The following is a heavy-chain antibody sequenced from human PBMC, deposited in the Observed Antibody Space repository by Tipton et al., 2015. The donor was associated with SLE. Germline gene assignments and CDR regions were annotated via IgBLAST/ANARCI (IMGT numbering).Heavy chain of an antibody. D-gene: IGHD6-19*01. CDR3: ARDHPVAGPFDY. CDR2: IYTSGST. V-gene: IGHV4-4*07. Sequence: TLSLTCAVYGGSFSGYHWTWIRQPAGKGLEWIGRIYTSGSTNYNPSLKSRVTMSVDTSKNQLSLKLSSVTAADTAVYYCARDHPVAGPFDYWGQGTLVTVSS. J-gene: IGHJ4*02. CDR1: GGSFSGYH.